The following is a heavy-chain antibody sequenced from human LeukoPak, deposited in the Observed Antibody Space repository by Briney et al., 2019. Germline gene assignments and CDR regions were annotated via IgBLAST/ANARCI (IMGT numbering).Heavy chain of an antibody. CDR3: ARSRIVVVPAAIWPDAFDI. D-gene: IGHD2-2*01. Sequence: SETLSLTCTVSGVSISSFYWSWIRQPAGKGLEWIGRIYTSGSTNYNPSLKSRVTMSVDTSKNQFSLKLSSVTAADTAVYYCARSRIVVVPAAIWPDAFDIWGQGTMVTVSS. CDR1: GVSISSFY. J-gene: IGHJ3*02. V-gene: IGHV4-4*07. CDR2: IYTSGST.